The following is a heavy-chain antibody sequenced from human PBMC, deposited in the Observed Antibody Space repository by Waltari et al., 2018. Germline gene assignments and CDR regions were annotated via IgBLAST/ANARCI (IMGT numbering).Heavy chain of an antibody. D-gene: IGHD6-25*01. CDR1: GFTFRSYA. Sequence: VHLLESGGGLVQPGGSLRLSCAAYGFTFRSYAMSWVRQRPGKGLEWFAAISGSGDGTFYGDAVKGRFSSSGDNSKSTMFLEVTRLSAEDTAIYLCAKDPAILSFDDWGQGTLVIVSS. CDR2: ISGSGDGT. CDR3: AKDPAILSFDD. J-gene: IGHJ4*02. V-gene: IGHV3-23*02.